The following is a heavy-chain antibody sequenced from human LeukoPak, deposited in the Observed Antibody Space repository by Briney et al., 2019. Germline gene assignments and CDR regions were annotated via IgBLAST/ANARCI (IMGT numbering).Heavy chain of an antibody. J-gene: IGHJ4*02. CDR1: GGSISSYY. CDR3: ARDLSDEWGTFDY. V-gene: IGHV4-4*07. Sequence: PSETLSLTCTVSGGSISSYYWSSIRQPAGKGLEWIGRIYTSGSTNYNPSLKSRVTMSEDTSKNQFSLKLSSVTAAVTAVYYCARDLSDEWGTFDYWGQGTLVTVSS. CDR2: IYTSGST. D-gene: IGHD7-27*01.